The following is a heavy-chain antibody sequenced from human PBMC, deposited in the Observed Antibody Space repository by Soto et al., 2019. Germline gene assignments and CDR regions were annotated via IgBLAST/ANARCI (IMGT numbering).Heavy chain of an antibody. V-gene: IGHV4-4*07. D-gene: IGHD1-20*01. J-gene: IGHJ6*02. CDR1: GVSMNDYY. CDR2: IFTNGNT. CDR3: ASGPLVSRYYGLNV. Sequence: SETLSLTCSVSGVSMNDYYWSWIRQTAGRGLEWIGRIFTNGNTNYNPSLRGRLTMSVDTSTNQVSLRLTSVTAAGTAVYYCASGPLVSRYYGLNVWGQGTTVTVSS.